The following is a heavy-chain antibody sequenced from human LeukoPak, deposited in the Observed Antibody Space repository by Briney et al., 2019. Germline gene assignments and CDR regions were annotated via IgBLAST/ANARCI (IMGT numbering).Heavy chain of an antibody. CDR2: INPNSGGT. Sequence: ASVRVSRKASGYTFTGYYMHLVRQAPGQGLEWMGRINPNSGGTNYAQKFQGRVTMTRDTSISTAYMELSRLRSDDTAVYYCARGSMTTVTIDNCFDPWGQGTLVTVSS. J-gene: IGHJ5*02. CDR3: ARGSMTTVTIDNCFDP. D-gene: IGHD4-17*01. CDR1: GYTFTGYY. V-gene: IGHV1-2*06.